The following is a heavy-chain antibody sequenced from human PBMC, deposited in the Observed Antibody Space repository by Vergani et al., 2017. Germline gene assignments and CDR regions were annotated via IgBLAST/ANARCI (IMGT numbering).Heavy chain of an antibody. Sequence: QVQLQESGPGLVKPSETLSLTCTVSGYSISSGYYWGWIRQPPGKGLEWIGIIYHSGSTYYNPSLKSRVTISVDTSKNQFSLKLSSVTAADTAVYYCARGGERQQLVIHWGQGTLVTVSS. CDR1: GYSISSGYY. D-gene: IGHD6-13*01. CDR2: IYHSGST. V-gene: IGHV4-38-2*02. J-gene: IGHJ4*02. CDR3: ARGGERQQLVIH.